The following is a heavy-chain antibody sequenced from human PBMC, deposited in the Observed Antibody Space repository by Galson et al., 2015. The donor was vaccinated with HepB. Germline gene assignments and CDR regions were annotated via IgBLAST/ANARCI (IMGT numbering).Heavy chain of an antibody. CDR2: IYPGDSDT. CDR3: ARENIVVVPAAPRVEFRYYYGMDV. J-gene: IGHJ6*02. V-gene: IGHV5-51*01. Sequence: QSGAEVKKPGESLKISCKGSGYSFTSYWIGWVRQMPGKGLEWMGLIYPGDSDTRYSPSFQGQVTISADKSISTAYLQWSGLKASDTAMYYCARENIVVVPAAPRVEFRYYYGMDVWGQGTTVTVSS. D-gene: IGHD2-2*01. CDR1: GYSFTSYW.